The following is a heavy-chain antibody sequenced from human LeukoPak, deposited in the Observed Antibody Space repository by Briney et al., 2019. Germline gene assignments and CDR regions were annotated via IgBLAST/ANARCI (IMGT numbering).Heavy chain of an antibody. V-gene: IGHV4-30-2*01. Sequence: SETLSLTCTVSGGSITSGGYYWSWIRQPPEKGLEWIGYVYHDGNTFYSSSLKSRVAMSVDTSTNQFSLKSNSVTAADTAVYYCARDETAGWFDSWGPGTLVIVSS. J-gene: IGHJ5*01. CDR2: VYHDGNT. CDR3: ARDETAGWFDS. CDR1: GGSITSGGYY.